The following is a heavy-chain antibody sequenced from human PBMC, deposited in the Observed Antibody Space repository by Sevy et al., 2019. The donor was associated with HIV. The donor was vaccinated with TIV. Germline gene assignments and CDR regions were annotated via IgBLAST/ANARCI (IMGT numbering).Heavy chain of an antibody. CDR2: IFHSGDS. J-gene: IGHJ5*02. CDR3: ARDHLSQGLDP. CDR1: GASITGYY. V-gene: IGHV4-59*12. D-gene: IGHD3-3*02. Sequence: SETLSLSCSVSGASITGYYWSWIRQPPGKGLEWIGYIFHSGDSNYNPSLKSRVAMSVVTSKNQFSLRLASVSAADTAVYYCARDHLSQGLDPWGQGILVTVSS.